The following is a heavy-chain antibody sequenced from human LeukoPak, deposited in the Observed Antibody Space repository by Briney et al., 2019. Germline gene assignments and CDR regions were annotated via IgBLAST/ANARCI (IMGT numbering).Heavy chain of an antibody. D-gene: IGHD6-13*01. CDR3: ARAGGSGWYAFDV. V-gene: IGHV3-13*04. J-gene: IGHJ3*01. CDR1: GFTFSSYD. CDR2: IGAGGAT. Sequence: PGGSLRLSCAASGFTFSSYDMHWVRQATGKGLGWVSGIGAGGATYYPASVKGRFTISRENGKNTLYLQMNSLRAGDSTVYYCARAGGSGWYAFDVWGQGTMVTVSS.